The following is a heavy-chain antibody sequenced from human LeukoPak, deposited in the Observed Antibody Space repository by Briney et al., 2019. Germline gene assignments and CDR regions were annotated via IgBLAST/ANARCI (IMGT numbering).Heavy chain of an antibody. CDR2: ISGSGGST. J-gene: IGHJ4*02. CDR1: GFTFSSYA. D-gene: IGHD3-3*01. Sequence: QPGGSLRLSCAASGFTFSSYAMSWVRQAPGKGLEWVSAISGSGGSTYYADSVKGRFTISRDNSKNTLYLQMNSLRAEDTAVYYCAEPYQSITIFGVVIIRYFDYWGQGTLVTVSS. CDR3: AEPYQSITIFGVVIIRYFDY. V-gene: IGHV3-23*01.